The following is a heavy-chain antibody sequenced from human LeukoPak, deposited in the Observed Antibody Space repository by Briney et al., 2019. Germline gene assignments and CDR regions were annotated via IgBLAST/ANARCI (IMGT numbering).Heavy chain of an antibody. CDR1: GGSFSGYY. CDR3: ARSVYGYSSGWYLDY. V-gene: IGHV4-59*08. J-gene: IGHJ4*02. CDR2: IYYSGST. Sequence: NSSETLSLTCAVYGGSFSGYYWSWIRQPPGKGLEWIGYIYYSGSTNYNPSLKSRVTISVDTSKNQFSLKLSSVTAADTAVYYCARSVYGYSSGWYLDYWGQGTLVTVSS. D-gene: IGHD6-19*01.